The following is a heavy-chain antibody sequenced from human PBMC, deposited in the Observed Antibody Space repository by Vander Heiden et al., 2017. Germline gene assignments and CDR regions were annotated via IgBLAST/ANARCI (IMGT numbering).Heavy chain of an antibody. CDR3: AKDRKSSGYYSSDY. J-gene: IGHJ4*01. D-gene: IGHD3-22*01. Sequence: QVQLVQSGAEMKKPGSPVTVSCKASGGTFSSYAVTWVRQAPGQGLEWMGGIVPSFGTTNYAQQFQGRVTITADKSTSTAYMELSSLRSEDTAVYYCAKDRKSSGYYSSDYWGQGTLVTVSS. CDR1: GGTFSSYA. V-gene: IGHV1-69*06. CDR2: IVPSFGTT.